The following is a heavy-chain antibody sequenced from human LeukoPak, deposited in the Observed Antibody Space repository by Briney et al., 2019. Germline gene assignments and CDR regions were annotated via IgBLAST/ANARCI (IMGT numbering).Heavy chain of an antibody. CDR2: IIPIFGTA. V-gene: IGHV1-69*13. Sequence: SVKVSCKASGGTFSSYAISWVRQAPGQGLEWMGGIIPIFGTANYAQKFQGRVTITADESTSTAYMELSSLRSEDTAVYYCARDGGYEGGYFDYWGQGTLVTVPS. J-gene: IGHJ4*02. D-gene: IGHD5-12*01. CDR3: ARDGGYEGGYFDY. CDR1: GGTFSSYA.